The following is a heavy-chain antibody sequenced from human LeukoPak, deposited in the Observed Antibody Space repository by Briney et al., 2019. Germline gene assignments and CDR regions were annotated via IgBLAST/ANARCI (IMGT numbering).Heavy chain of an antibody. D-gene: IGHD2-15*01. Sequence: GGSLRLSCAASGFTFSNYWMHWVRQAPGKGLVWVSRIKSDGSRTDYADSVKGRFTISRDNAKNALYLQMNSLRAEDTAVYYCARELPFDYWGQGTLVTVSS. CDR2: IKSDGSRT. V-gene: IGHV3-74*01. J-gene: IGHJ4*02. CDR3: ARELPFDY. CDR1: GFTFSNYW.